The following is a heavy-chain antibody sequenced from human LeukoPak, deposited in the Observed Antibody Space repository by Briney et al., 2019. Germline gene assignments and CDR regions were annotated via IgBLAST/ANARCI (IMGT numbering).Heavy chain of an antibody. D-gene: IGHD1-7*01. CDR3: AKDREGTTFDN. CDR1: GFTFSNSD. CDR2: TSYDGSNK. J-gene: IGHJ4*02. V-gene: IGHV3-30*18. Sequence: AGRSLRLSCAASGFTFSNSDMHWVGQAPGKGLEWVAVTSYDGSNKYYADSVKGRFTISRDNSKNTVYLQMNSLRAEDTAVYYCAKDREGTTFDNWGQGTLVTVSS.